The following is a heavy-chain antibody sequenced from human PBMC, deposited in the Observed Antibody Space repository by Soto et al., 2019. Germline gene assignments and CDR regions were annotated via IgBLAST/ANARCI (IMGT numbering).Heavy chain of an antibody. CDR3: ARDLVPYYYDSSGYYRFDY. Sequence: GGSLSLSCAASGFTFSSYWMSWGRQAPGKGLEWVANIKQDGSEKYYVDSVKGRFTISRDNAKNSLYLQMNSLRAEDTAVYYCARDLVPYYYDSSGYYRFDYWGQGTLVTVSS. CDR2: IKQDGSEK. J-gene: IGHJ4*02. V-gene: IGHV3-7*01. D-gene: IGHD3-22*01. CDR1: GFTFSSYW.